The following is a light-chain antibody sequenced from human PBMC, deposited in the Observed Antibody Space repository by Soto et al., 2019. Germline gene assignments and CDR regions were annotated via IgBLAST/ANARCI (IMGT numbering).Light chain of an antibody. J-gene: IGLJ1*01. CDR1: SSDVGGYDY. Sequence: QSALTQPASVSGSPAQSITISCTGSSSDVGGYDYVSWYQHHPGKAPKVMIYEVTNRPSGVSNRFSGSKSGNTASLTISGLLAEDEADYYCSSYTSSSTYVFGTGTKVTVL. CDR2: EVT. CDR3: SSYTSSSTYV. V-gene: IGLV2-14*01.